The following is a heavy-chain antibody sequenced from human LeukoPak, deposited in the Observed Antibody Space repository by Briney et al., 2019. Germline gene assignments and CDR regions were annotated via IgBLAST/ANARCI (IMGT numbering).Heavy chain of an antibody. D-gene: IGHD3-16*01. J-gene: IGHJ4*02. CDR1: GFTFSSYA. CDR3: AKDRLGGPYFFHY. CDR2: IGGTGVRT. Sequence: GGSLRLSCAASGFTFSSYAMHWVRQAPGKGLEWVSTIGGTGVRTYYADSVKGRFTISRDNSKNTLYLQINSLRAEDTAVYFCAKDRLGGPYFFHYWGQGTLVTVSS. V-gene: IGHV3-23*01.